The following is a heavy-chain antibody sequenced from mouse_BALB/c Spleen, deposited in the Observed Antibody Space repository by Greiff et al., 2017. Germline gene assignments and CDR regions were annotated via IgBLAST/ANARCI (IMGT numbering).Heavy chain of an antibody. CDR2: IDPENGDT. CDR1: GFNIKDYY. CDR3: NCGDMDY. Sequence: EVQLQQSGAELVRSGASVKLSCTASGFNIKDYYMHWVKQRPEQGLEWIGWIDPENGDTEYAPKFQGKATMTADTSSNTAYLQLSSLTSEDTAVYYCNCGDMDYWGQGTSVTVSS. V-gene: IGHV14-4*02. J-gene: IGHJ4*01.